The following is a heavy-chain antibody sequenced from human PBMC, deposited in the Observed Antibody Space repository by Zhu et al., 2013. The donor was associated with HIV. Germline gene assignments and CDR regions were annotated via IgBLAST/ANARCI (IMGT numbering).Heavy chain of an antibody. CDR1: GFTFTSFY. V-gene: IGHV1-8*02. CDR3: ARRYSGTAHFDY. J-gene: IGHJ4*02. D-gene: IGHD1-26*01. Sequence: EQFVQSGTEMKKLGASVKVSCKASGFTFTSFYLHWVRQVPGQGLEWMGWMNANSGNTGYAQKLQGRVTMTRDTSTSTAYMDLRSLRSDDTAVYYCARRYSGTAHFDYWGQGTLVTVSS. CDR2: MNANSGNT.